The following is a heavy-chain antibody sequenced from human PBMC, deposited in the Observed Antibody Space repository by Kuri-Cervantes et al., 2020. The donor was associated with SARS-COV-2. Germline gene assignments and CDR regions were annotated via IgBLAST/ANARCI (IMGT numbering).Heavy chain of an antibody. Sequence: GGSLRLSCAASGFTFSAYNMNWVRQAPGKGLEWVSSISSSSSYIYYADSVKGRFTISRDNAKNSLYLQMNSLRAEDTAVYYCAKAVRRIAAARYDFDYWGQGTLVTVSS. CDR1: GFTFSAYN. V-gene: IGHV3-21*04. J-gene: IGHJ4*02. CDR2: ISSSSSYI. CDR3: AKAVRRIAAARYDFDY. D-gene: IGHD6-13*01.